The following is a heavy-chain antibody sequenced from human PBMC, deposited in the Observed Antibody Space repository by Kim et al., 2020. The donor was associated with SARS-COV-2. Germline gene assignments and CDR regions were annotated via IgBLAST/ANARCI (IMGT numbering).Heavy chain of an antibody. V-gene: IGHV4-4*02. CDR3: ARDKSGAMVHGEDSWFDP. CDR1: GGSISSSNW. Sequence: SETLSLTCAVSGGSISSSNWWSWVRQPPGKGLEWIGEIYHSGSTNYNPSLKSRVTISVDKSKNQFSLKLSSVTAADTAVYYCARDKSGAMVHGEDSWFDPWCQGTLVTVSS. J-gene: IGHJ5*02. CDR2: IYHSGST. D-gene: IGHD5-18*01.